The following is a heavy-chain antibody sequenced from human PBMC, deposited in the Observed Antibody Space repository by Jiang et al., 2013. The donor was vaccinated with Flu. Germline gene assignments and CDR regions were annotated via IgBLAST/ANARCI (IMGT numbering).Heavy chain of an antibody. J-gene: IGHJ4*02. Sequence: AASGFIFSNYDMHWIRQAPGKGLEWVAFMRYDGDNRYYGDSVKGRFTISRDNSKNTLYLQMNSLRPEDTAVYYCAQVPAASQLDYWGQGTLVTVSS. D-gene: IGHD2-2*01. V-gene: IGHV3-30*02. CDR1: GFIFSNYD. CDR2: MRYDGDNR. CDR3: AQVPAASQLDY.